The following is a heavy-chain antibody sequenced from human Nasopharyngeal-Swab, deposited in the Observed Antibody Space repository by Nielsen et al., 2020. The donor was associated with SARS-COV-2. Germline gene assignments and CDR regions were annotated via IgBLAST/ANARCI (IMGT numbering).Heavy chain of an antibody. J-gene: IGHJ4*02. CDR3: ARHGVAEDY. Sequence: ASVKVSCKASGYIFTSYDISWVRQARGQGLEWMGWIGAYNGNTNYAQKFQDRVTMTTDTSTSTVYMELRSLRSDDTAVYYGARHGVAEDYWGQGTLVTVSS. D-gene: IGHD3-3*01. CDR1: GYIFTSYD. CDR2: IGAYNGNT. V-gene: IGHV1-18*01.